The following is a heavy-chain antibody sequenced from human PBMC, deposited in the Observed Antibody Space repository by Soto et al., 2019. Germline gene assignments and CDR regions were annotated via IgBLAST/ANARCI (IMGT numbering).Heavy chain of an antibody. J-gene: IGHJ4*02. V-gene: IGHV1-3*01. CDR1: GYTFTDYT. D-gene: IGHD1-26*01. CDR2: INADNGNT. Sequence: QVQLVQSGAEVKKPGASVKVSCKASGYTFTDYTIHWVRKAPGQRLEWLGWINADNGNTKYSQKFKGRVTITMDTSASTAYMEVGSMRSEDTAVYFCARQHSGHEIPDYWGQGTLVTVSS. CDR3: ARQHSGHEIPDY.